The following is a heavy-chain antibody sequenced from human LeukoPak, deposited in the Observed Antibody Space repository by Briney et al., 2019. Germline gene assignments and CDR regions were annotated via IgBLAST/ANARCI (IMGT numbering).Heavy chain of an antibody. J-gene: IGHJ4*02. CDR1: GYTFNKYG. Sequence: GASVKVSCKASGYTFNKYGISWVRQAPGQGLAWMGWISCYNGDTRYAQKFQGRVTMTKDTSTSTVHMELRSLRSDDTAVYYCARDPSNTSGYYVYHDYWGQGALVTVSS. D-gene: IGHD6-19*01. CDR2: ISCYNGDT. CDR3: ARDPSNTSGYYVYHDY. V-gene: IGHV1-18*01.